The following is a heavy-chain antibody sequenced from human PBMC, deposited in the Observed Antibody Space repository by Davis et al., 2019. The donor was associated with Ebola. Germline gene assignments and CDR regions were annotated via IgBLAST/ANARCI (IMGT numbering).Heavy chain of an antibody. CDR3: ARVPAMIVVVVRARGAFDI. J-gene: IGHJ3*02. V-gene: IGHV4-34*01. D-gene: IGHD3-22*01. CDR2: INHSGST. Sequence: MPSETLSLTCAVYGGFFSGYYWSWIRQPPGKGLEWIGEINHSGSTNYNPSLKSRVTISVDTSKNQFSLKLSSVTAADTAVYYCARVPAMIVVVVRARGAFDIWGQGTMVTVSS. CDR1: GGFFSGYY.